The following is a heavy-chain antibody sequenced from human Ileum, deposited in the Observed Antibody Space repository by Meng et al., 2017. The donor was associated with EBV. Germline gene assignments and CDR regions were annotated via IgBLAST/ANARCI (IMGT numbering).Heavy chain of an antibody. D-gene: IGHD2-2*01. CDR2: IYYSGST. J-gene: IGHJ4*02. CDR1: GGSISSSSYY. V-gene: IGHV4-39*01. CDR3: VRSIVVVPAAIYY. Sequence: RQLQESGSGLVTPSQTLALTCTASGGSISSSSYYWGWIRQPPGKGLEWIGSIYYSGSTYYNPSLKSRVTISVDTSKNQFSLKLSSVTAADTAVYYCVRSIVVVPAAIYYWGQGTLVTVSS.